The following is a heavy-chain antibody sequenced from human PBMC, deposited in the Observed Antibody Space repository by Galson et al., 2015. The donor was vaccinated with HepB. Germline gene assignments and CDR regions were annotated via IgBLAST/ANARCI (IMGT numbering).Heavy chain of an antibody. D-gene: IGHD3-3*01. V-gene: IGHV3-48*04. Sequence: SLRLSCAAYGFTFTRYSMNWVRQAPGKGLEWISYISSSSSTIYYAESVKGRFTISRDNAKSSLYLQMNSLRAEDTAVYYCARDAILADFWSGLDYYYMDVWGKGTTVTVSS. J-gene: IGHJ6*03. CDR3: ARDAILADFWSGLDYYYMDV. CDR1: GFTFTRYS. CDR2: ISSSSSTI.